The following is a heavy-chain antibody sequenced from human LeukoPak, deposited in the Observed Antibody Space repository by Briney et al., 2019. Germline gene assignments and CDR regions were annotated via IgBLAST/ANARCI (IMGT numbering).Heavy chain of an antibody. CDR3: AKDPETYSSRWFDS. CDR2: LSDNGGSP. J-gene: IGHJ5*01. CDR1: GFTFSNYA. D-gene: IGHD2-21*01. Sequence: GGSLRLSCAASGFTFSNYAMSCVRQTPGKGLEWVSSLSDNGGSPYYADSVKGRFTISRDNSKNTLYLHMNSLRVEDTAVYYCAKDPETYSSRWFDSWGQGTLVTVSS. V-gene: IGHV3-23*01.